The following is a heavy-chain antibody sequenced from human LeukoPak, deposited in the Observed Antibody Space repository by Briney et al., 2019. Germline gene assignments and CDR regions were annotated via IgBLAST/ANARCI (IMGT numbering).Heavy chain of an antibody. V-gene: IGHV4-59*08. CDR3: ARHGGLAAPLMQY. D-gene: IGHD6-13*01. J-gene: IGHJ4*02. CDR1: GFIFRNFG. CDR2: IDYSGNS. Sequence: GSLRLSCAASGFIFRNFGMSWIRQPPGKGLEWIGYIDYSGNSNYNPSLRSRVTMSVDTSKNQFSLRLSSMTAADTAVYYCARHGGLAAPLMQYWGQGRLVTVSS.